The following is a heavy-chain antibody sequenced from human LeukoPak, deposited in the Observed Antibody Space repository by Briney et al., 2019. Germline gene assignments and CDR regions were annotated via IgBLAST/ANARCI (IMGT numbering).Heavy chain of an antibody. Sequence: SETLSLTCTVSGGSISSYYWGWIRQPPGKGLEWIGSIYHSGSTYYNPSLKSRVTISVDTSKNQFSLKLSSVTAADTAVYYCARAGAEDYYDSSGSPYDYWGQGTLVTVSS. D-gene: IGHD3-22*01. V-gene: IGHV4-38-2*02. CDR2: IYHSGST. CDR1: GGSISSYY. J-gene: IGHJ4*02. CDR3: ARAGAEDYYDSSGSPYDY.